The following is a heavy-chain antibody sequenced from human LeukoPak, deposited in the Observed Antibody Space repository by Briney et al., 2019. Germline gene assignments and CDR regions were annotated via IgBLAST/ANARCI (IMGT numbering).Heavy chain of an antibody. CDR1: GFTFDDYA. Sequence: PGGSLRLSCAASGFTFDDYAMHWVRQGLGKGLEWVSGISCNSGSIGYADSVKGRFTISRDNAKNSLYLQMNSLRAEDTALYYCAKDEGDSTRRYYFDYWGQGTLVTVSS. CDR3: AKDEGDSTRRYYFDY. CDR2: ISCNSGSI. J-gene: IGHJ4*02. V-gene: IGHV3-9*01. D-gene: IGHD6-13*01.